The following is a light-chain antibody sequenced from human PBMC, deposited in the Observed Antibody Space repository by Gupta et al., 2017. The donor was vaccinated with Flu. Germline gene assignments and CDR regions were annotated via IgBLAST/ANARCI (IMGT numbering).Light chain of an antibody. CDR3: RHQNSFPYI. Sequence: DIQMTQSPSSLSASVGDRVTITCRASQGIRSNLGWFQHKPGKAPKRLIYAASRVESGVPSRFSGSGSGTEFTLTISSLQPEDFATYYCRHQNSFPYIFGQGTELEIK. V-gene: IGKV1-17*01. CDR1: QGIRSN. J-gene: IGKJ2*01. CDR2: AAS.